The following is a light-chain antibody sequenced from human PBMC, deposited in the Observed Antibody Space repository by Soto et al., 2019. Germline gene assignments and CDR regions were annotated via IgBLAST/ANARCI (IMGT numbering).Light chain of an antibody. J-gene: IGKJ1*01. CDR2: KAS. CDR3: KHYNIYSEA. CDR1: QTISSW. Sequence: DIQMTQSPSTLSASVGDRVTITCRASQTISSWLAWYQQKPGKALKLLIYKASTLKSGVPSRFSGSGSGTEFTLTISSLQPDDFATYYCKHYNIYSEAFGQGTKVDIK. V-gene: IGKV1-5*03.